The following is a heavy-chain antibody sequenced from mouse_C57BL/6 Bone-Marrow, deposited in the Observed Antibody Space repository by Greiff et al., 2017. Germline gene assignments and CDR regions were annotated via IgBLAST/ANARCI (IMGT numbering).Heavy chain of an antibody. Sequence: EVMLVESGGGLVKPGGSLKLSCAASGFTFSSYAMSWVRQTPEKRLEWVATISDGGSYTYYPDNVKGRFTISRDNAKNNLYLQMSHLKSEDTAMYYCARDRDYYYGSSYFDYWGQGTTLTVSS. CDR1: GFTFSSYA. CDR3: ARDRDYYYGSSYFDY. CDR2: ISDGGSYT. D-gene: IGHD1-1*01. V-gene: IGHV5-4*01. J-gene: IGHJ2*01.